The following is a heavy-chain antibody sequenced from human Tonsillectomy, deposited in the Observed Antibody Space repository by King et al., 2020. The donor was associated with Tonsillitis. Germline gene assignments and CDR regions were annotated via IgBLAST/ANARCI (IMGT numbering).Heavy chain of an antibody. V-gene: IGHV4-34*01. CDR3: ARGTTVTLTFDY. Sequence: VQLQQWGAGLLKPSETLSLTCAVYGGSFSGYYWSWIRQPPGKGLEWIGEINHSGSTNYNPSLKSRVTISVDTSKNQFSLKLSSVTAADTAVYYCARGTTVTLTFDYWGQGTLVTVSS. CDR2: INHSGST. CDR1: GGSFSGYY. J-gene: IGHJ4*02. D-gene: IGHD4-17*01.